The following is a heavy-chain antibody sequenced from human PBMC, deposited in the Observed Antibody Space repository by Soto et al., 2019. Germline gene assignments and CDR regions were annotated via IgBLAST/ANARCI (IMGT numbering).Heavy chain of an antibody. CDR2: INPNSGGT. J-gene: IGHJ4*02. D-gene: IGHD3-22*01. Sequence: WASVKVSCKASGYTFTVYYMHWVRQAPAQGLEWMGWINPNSGGTNYAQKFQGRVTMTRDTSISTAYMELSRLRSDDTAVYYCTTSYDSSGQFDYWGQGTLVTVS. V-gene: IGHV1-2*02. CDR1: GYTFTVYY. CDR3: TTSYDSSGQFDY.